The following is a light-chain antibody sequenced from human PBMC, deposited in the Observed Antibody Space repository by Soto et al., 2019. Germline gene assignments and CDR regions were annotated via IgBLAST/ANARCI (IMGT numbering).Light chain of an antibody. CDR2: NVS. CDR1: SSDVGGYNY. J-gene: IGLJ2*01. CDR3: SSYTRSSTLYVI. Sequence: QSALTQPASVSGSPGQSITISCTGTSSDVGGYNYVSWYQQNPGKAPKLIIYNVSYRPLGISNRFSGSKSGNTASLTVSGLQTEDEADYYCSSYTRSSTLYVIFGGGTKLTVL. V-gene: IGLV2-14*01.